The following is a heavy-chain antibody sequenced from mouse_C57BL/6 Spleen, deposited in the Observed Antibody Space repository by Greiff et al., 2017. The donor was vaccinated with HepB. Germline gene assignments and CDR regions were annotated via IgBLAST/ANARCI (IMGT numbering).Heavy chain of an antibody. CDR2: ISSGSSTI. J-gene: IGHJ1*03. V-gene: IGHV5-17*01. CDR3: ARDYGYAYWYFDV. D-gene: IGHD2-2*01. Sequence: EVQLVESGGGLVKPGGSLKLSCAASGFTFSDYGMHWVRQAPEKGLEWVAYISSGSSTIYYADTVKGRFTISRDNAKNTLFLQMTSLRSEDTAMYYCARDYGYAYWYFDVWGTGTTVTVSS. CDR1: GFTFSDYG.